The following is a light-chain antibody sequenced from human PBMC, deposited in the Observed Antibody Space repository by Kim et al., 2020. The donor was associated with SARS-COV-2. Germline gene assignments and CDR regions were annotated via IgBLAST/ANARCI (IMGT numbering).Light chain of an antibody. Sequence: EIVLTQSPGTLSLSPGERATLSCRASQSVSSSYLAWYQLKPGQAPRLLIYGASSRATGIPDRSSGSGSGTDFTLTISRLEPEDFAVYYCQQYGYSLSFGGGTKVDIK. J-gene: IGKJ4*01. CDR3: QQYGYSLS. CDR2: GAS. CDR1: QSVSSSY. V-gene: IGKV3-20*01.